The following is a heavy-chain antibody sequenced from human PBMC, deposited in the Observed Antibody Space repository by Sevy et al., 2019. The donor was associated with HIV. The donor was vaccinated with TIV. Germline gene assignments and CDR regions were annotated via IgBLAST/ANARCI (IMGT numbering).Heavy chain of an antibody. J-gene: IGHJ2*01. Sequence: GGSLRLSCAASGFTFSSYSMNWVRQAPGKGLEWVSYISSSSSTIYYADSVKGRFTISRDNAKNSLYLQMNSLRDEDTAVYYCARDAVVVTASTFYWYFDLWGRDTLVTVSS. D-gene: IGHD2-21*02. CDR2: ISSSSSTI. CDR1: GFTFSSYS. V-gene: IGHV3-48*02. CDR3: ARDAVVVTASTFYWYFDL.